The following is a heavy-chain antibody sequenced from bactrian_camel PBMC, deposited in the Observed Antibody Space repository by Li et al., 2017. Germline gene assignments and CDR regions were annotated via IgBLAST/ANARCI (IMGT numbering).Heavy chain of an antibody. CDR2: IEADGTGM. Sequence: HVQLVESGGGLVQPGGTLRLSCAASGFTFSRYQMCWIRQAPGKGLEWVSSIEADGTGMDYVDSVKGRFTTSRDNAKNTMFLQMNSLKPEDTAMYYCAADPRQASLGPPLRCPDVFGYWGQGTQVTVS. V-gene: IGHV3S6*01. CDR3: AADPRQASLGPPLRCPDVFGY. J-gene: IGHJ6*01. CDR1: GFTFSRYQ. D-gene: IGHD6*01.